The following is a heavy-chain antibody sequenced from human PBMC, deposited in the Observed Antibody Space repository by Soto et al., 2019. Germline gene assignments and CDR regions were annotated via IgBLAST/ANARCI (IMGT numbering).Heavy chain of an antibody. V-gene: IGHV3-11*01. CDR3: ARDYCTNGVCSYDY. Sequence: GGSLRLSCAASGFTFSDYYMSSIRQAPGKGLEWVSYISSSGSTIYYADSVKGRFTISRDNAKNSLYLQMNSLRAEDTAVYYCARDYCTNGVCSYDYWGQGTLVTVSS. D-gene: IGHD2-8*01. J-gene: IGHJ4*02. CDR2: ISSSGSTI. CDR1: GFTFSDYY.